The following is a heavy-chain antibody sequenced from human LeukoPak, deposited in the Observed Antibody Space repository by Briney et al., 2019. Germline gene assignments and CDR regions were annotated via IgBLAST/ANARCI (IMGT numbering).Heavy chain of an antibody. V-gene: IGHV3-30*18. CDR3: AKANYDFWSGYSDY. D-gene: IGHD3-3*01. Sequence: GGSLRLSCAASEFTFSSYGMHWVRQAPGMGLEWVAVISYDGTNKYHADSVKGRFTISRDNSRNTLYLQMNSLRAEDTAVYYCAKANYDFWSGYSDYWGQGTLVTVSS. CDR2: ISYDGTNK. J-gene: IGHJ4*02. CDR1: EFTFSSYG.